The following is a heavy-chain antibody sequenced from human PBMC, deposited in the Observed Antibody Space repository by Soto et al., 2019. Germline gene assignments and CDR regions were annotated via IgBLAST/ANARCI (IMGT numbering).Heavy chain of an antibody. CDR3: ARGIVIAAAGTWFDP. D-gene: IGHD6-13*01. V-gene: IGHV4-59*01. CDR2: IYYSGST. Sequence: SETLSLTCTVSGGSISSYYWSWIRQPPGKGLEWIGYIYYSGSTNYNPSLKSRVTISVDTSKNQFSLKLSSVTAADTAVYYCARGIVIAAAGTWFDPWGQGTLVTVSS. CDR1: GGSISSYY. J-gene: IGHJ5*02.